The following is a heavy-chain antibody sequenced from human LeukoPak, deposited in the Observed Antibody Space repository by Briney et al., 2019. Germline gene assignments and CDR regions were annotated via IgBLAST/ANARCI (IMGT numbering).Heavy chain of an antibody. CDR3: ARHRSKWLQSSFDY. D-gene: IGHD5-24*01. Sequence: SETLSLTCTVSGGYISSSNYYWVWIRQPPGKGLEWVASIFYSGNTYDNPSLKSRVTISVDTSKNQFSLKLNSVTAADTAVYYCARHRSKWLQSSFDYWGQGTLVTVSS. V-gene: IGHV4-39*01. CDR1: GGYISSSNYY. CDR2: IFYSGNT. J-gene: IGHJ4*02.